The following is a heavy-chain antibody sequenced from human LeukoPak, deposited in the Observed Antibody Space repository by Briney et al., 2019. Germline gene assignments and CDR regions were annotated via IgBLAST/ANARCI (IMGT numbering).Heavy chain of an antibody. CDR3: ARVSGGIDY. Sequence: SETLSLTCTVSGGSVSNDYWSWIRRSPGKGLEWIGYIYYSGSTNYNPSLKSRVTISIDTSKNQLSLKLSSVTAADTAMYYCARVSGGIDYWGQGTLVTVSS. D-gene: IGHD2-8*02. CDR2: IYYSGST. CDR1: GGSVSNDY. J-gene: IGHJ4*02. V-gene: IGHV4-59*02.